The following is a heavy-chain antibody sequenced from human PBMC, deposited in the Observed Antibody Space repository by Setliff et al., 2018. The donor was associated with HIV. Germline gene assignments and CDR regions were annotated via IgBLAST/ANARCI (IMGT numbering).Heavy chain of an antibody. Sequence: ASVKVSCKASGYTFTGYYIHWVRQAPGQGLEWMGRISPNTGGTIYAQKLQGRVTMTRDTSISTAYMELGSLTSDDTAVYYCARVATVTTPFDYWGQGTLVTVSS. J-gene: IGHJ4*02. CDR1: GYTFTGYY. CDR2: ISPNTGGT. D-gene: IGHD4-17*01. CDR3: ARVATVTTPFDY. V-gene: IGHV1-2*06.